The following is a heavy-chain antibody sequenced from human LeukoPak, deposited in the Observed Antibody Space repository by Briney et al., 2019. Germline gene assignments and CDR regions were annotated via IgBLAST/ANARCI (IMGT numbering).Heavy chain of an antibody. CDR3: ARRNTAVVAGLDY. J-gene: IGHJ4*02. D-gene: IGHD5-18*01. CDR2: MNPNSGNT. CDR1: GYTFTSYD. V-gene: IGHV1-8*01. Sequence: ASVKVSCKASGYTFTSYDINWVRQATGQGLAWMGWMNPNSGNTGYAQKFQGRVTMTRNTSISTAYMELSSLRSEDTAVYYCARRNTAVVAGLDYWGQGTLVTVSS.